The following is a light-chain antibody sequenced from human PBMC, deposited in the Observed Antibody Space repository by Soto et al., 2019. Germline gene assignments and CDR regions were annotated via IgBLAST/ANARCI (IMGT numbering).Light chain of an antibody. CDR3: SSYTSSSTWV. CDR1: SSDVGAFKY. Sequence: QSALTQPASVSGSPGQSITISCTGTSSDVGAFKYVSWYQQHPGKAPKLMIYEVSRRPSGVSNRFSASKSGNTASLTISGLQAEDEADYYCSSYTSSSTWVFGGGTKLTVL. CDR2: EVS. V-gene: IGLV2-14*01. J-gene: IGLJ3*02.